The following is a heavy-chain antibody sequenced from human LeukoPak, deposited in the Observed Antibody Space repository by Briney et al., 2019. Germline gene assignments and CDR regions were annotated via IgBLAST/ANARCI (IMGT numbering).Heavy chain of an antibody. D-gene: IGHD5-18*01. Sequence: GSLELSCTGSGFTFDDYGINGVRQAPGKGLEWVGFIRSKAYGVTTEFAACVKDKFTISRDESKSIAYLQMNSLKTEDTAVYYCTRDSVYSYGLTELGFWGQGTLVTVSS. CDR2: IRSKAYGVTT. CDR1: GFTFDDYG. J-gene: IGHJ4*02. CDR3: TRDSVYSYGLTELGF. V-gene: IGHV3-49*04.